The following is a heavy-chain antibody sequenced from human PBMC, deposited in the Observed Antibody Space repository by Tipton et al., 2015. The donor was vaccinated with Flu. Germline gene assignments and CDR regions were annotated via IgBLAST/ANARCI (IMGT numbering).Heavy chain of an antibody. CDR3: ARGDQYSSSPLG. Sequence: LRLSCAVYGGSFSGYYWSWIRQPPGKGLEWIGEINHSGSTNYNPSLKSRVTISVDTSKNQFSLKLSSVTAADTAVYYCARGDQYSSSPLGWGQGTLVTVSS. J-gene: IGHJ4*02. V-gene: IGHV4-34*01. CDR2: INHSGST. CDR1: GGSFSGYY. D-gene: IGHD6-13*01.